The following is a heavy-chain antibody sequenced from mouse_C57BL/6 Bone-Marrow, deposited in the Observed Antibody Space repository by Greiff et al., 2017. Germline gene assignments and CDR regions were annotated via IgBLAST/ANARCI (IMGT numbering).Heavy chain of an antibody. Sequence: VQLQQSGAELVRPGTSVKMSCKASGYTFTNYWIGWAKQRPGHGLEWIGVIYPGGGYTNYNEKFKGKATLTADKSSSTAYMQFSSLTSEDSAIYYCARRGWRCSYYAMDYWGQGTSVTVSS. CDR1: GYTFTNYW. J-gene: IGHJ4*01. CDR2: IYPGGGYT. D-gene: IGHD1-1*02. CDR3: ARRGWRCSYYAMDY. V-gene: IGHV1-63*01.